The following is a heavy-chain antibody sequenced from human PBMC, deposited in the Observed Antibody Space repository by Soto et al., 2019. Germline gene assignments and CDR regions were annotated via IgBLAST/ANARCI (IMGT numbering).Heavy chain of an antibody. CDR1: GGTFSSYT. CDR3: ARSTTGTTGDPFDY. Sequence: QVQLVQSGAEVKKPGSSVKVSCKASGGTFSSYTISWVRQAPGQGLEWMGRIIPILGIANYAQKFQGRVTITADKSTSTAYMELSSLRSGDTAVYYCARSTTGTTGDPFDYWGQGTLVTVSS. CDR2: IIPILGIA. J-gene: IGHJ4*02. D-gene: IGHD1-1*01. V-gene: IGHV1-69*02.